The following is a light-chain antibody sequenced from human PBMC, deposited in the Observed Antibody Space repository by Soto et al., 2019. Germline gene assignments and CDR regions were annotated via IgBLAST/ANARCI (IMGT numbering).Light chain of an antibody. CDR3: QQTYTATRT. V-gene: IGKV1-39*01. J-gene: IGKJ1*01. CDR1: QTINRY. Sequence: DIQMTQSPSSLSASVGDKVTITCRASQTINRYLSWYQQRPGKAPNLLIYAAASLQSGVPSRFSCSGSGTDFTLTISSLQPEDFATYFFQQTYTATRTFGQGTKVEIK. CDR2: AAA.